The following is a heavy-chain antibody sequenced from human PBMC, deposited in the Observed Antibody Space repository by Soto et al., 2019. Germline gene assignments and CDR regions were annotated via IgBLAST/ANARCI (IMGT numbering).Heavy chain of an antibody. V-gene: IGHV4-34*01. J-gene: IGHJ4*02. CDR1: GGSFSGYY. CDR2: INHSGST. CDR3: ARGSGGSVDY. D-gene: IGHD3-10*01. Sequence: QVQLQQWGAGLLKPSETLSLTCAVYGGSFSGYYWSWIRQPPGKGLEWIGEINHSGSTNYNPSLKSRVTISVDTSKTQFSLKLSSVTAADTAVYYCARGSGGSVDYWGQGTLVTVSS.